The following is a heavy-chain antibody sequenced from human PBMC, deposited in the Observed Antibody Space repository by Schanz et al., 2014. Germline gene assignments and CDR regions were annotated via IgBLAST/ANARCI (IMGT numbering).Heavy chain of an antibody. J-gene: IGHJ5*02. CDR1: GYTFTSSG. Sequence: QVQLVQSGAEVKKPGASVKVSCKASGYTFTSSGFSWVRQAPGQGLEWMGWINGYNAHTNYAQKFQGRVTMTRNTSMSTAYIELHILTSEDTAVYYCARGPLGTSPWGQGTLVTVSS. D-gene: IGHD5-12*01. V-gene: IGHV1-18*01. CDR2: INGYNAHT. CDR3: ARGPLGTSP.